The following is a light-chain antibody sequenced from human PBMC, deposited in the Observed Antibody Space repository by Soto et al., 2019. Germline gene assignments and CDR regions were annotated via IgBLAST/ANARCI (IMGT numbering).Light chain of an antibody. CDR3: QQYNNWPPMYT. CDR2: GAS. V-gene: IGKV3-15*01. CDR1: QTVSNR. J-gene: IGKJ2*01. Sequence: EIVMTQSPATLSVSPGESATLSCRASQTVSNRLAWYQQKPGQVPRLLIYGASTRATGIPARFSSSGSGTEFTLTISSLQSEDLAVYYCQQYNNWPPMYTFGQGTKVEIK.